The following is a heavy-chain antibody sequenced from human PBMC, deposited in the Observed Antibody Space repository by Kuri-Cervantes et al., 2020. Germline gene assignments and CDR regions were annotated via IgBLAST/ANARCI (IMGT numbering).Heavy chain of an antibody. D-gene: IGHD3-10*01. CDR3: ARFGSN. CDR2: ISANGGTA. Sequence: GESLKISCAASGITFSSYAMSWVRQAPGKGLEWVSGISANGGTAFYADAVRGRFTISRDNAKNTLYLQMNSLRAEDTAVYYCARFGSNWGQGTLVTVSS. V-gene: IGHV3-23*01. J-gene: IGHJ4*02. CDR1: GITFSSYA.